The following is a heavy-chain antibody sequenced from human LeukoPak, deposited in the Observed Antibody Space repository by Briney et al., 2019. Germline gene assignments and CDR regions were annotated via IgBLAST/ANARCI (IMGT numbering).Heavy chain of an antibody. Sequence: PSETLSLTCTVSGGSISSYCWSWIRQPPGKGLEWIGYIYYSGSTNYNPSLKSRVTISVDTSKNQFSLKLSSVTAADTAVYYCARNGEGLLWFGETNWFDPWGQGTLVTVSS. CDR1: GGSISSYC. J-gene: IGHJ5*02. CDR2: IYYSGST. V-gene: IGHV4-59*08. D-gene: IGHD3-10*01. CDR3: ARNGEGLLWFGETNWFDP.